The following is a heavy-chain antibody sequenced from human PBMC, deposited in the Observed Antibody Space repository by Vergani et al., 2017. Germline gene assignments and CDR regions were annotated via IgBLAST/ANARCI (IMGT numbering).Heavy chain of an antibody. CDR3: AGPQGTSAYYYGGFAY. CDR2: IWYDGSNK. V-gene: IGHV3-33*01. J-gene: IGHJ4*02. D-gene: IGHD3-22*01. Sequence: QVQLVESGGGVVQTGGSLRLSCAASGFTFSSYGMHWVRQAPGKGLEWVAVIWYDGSNKYYADSVKGRFTISRDNSKNTLSLQMNSLTAEDTAIYYCAGPQGTSAYYYGGFAYWGQGILVTVSS. CDR1: GFTFSSYG.